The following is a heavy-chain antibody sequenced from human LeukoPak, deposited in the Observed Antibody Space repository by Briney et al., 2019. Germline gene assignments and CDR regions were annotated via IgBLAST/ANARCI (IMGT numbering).Heavy chain of an antibody. CDR2: INPNSGGT. CDR3: AGTPDSSGDFDY. J-gene: IGHJ4*02. V-gene: IGHV1-2*02. CDR1: GYTFTGYY. D-gene: IGHD3-22*01. Sequence: ASVKVSCKASGYTFTGYYMHWMRQAPGQGLEWMGWINPNSGGTNYAQKFQGRVTMTRDTSISTAYMELSRLRSDDTAVYYCAGTPDSSGDFDYWGQGTLVTVSS.